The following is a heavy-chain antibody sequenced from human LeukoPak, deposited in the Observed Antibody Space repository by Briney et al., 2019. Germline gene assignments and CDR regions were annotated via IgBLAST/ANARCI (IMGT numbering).Heavy chain of an antibody. Sequence: SETLSLTCTVSGGSISSSSYYWGWIRQPPGKGREWIGSIYYSGSTYYNPSLKSRVTISVDTSKNQFSLKLSSVTAADTAVYYCARYYDSSGYSPSGVDYWGQGTLVTVSS. J-gene: IGHJ4*02. V-gene: IGHV4-39*01. CDR2: IYYSGST. CDR3: ARYYDSSGYSPSGVDY. CDR1: GGSISSSSYY. D-gene: IGHD3-22*01.